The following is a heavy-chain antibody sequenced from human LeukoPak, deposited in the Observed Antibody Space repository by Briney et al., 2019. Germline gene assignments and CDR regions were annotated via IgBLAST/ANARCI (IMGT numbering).Heavy chain of an antibody. CDR3: ARDREGFDY. J-gene: IGHJ4*02. Sequence: ASVKVSCKASGYTFTGYYMHWVRQAPGQGLEWMGMIYPRDGSTSYAQKFQGRVTVTRDTSTSTVHMELSGLRSEDTAVYYCARDREGFDYWGQGTLVTVSS. CDR2: IYPRDGST. V-gene: IGHV1-46*01. CDR1: GYTFTGYY.